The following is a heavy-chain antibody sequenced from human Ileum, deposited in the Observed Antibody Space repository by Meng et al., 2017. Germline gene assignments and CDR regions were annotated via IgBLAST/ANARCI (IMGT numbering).Heavy chain of an antibody. V-gene: IGHV4-31*03. CDR3: TRGGFGYSVPFDF. Sequence: GQLHDSGSGLVKPPQTLYSTRRVSRASLSTGGYYWGWIRQQPGKGLEWIGYSYYDGSSYYNPSLKSRPIISLDASKSQFSLRLTSMTAADTAIYYCTRGGFGYSVPFDFWGQGTLVTVSS. J-gene: IGHJ4*02. D-gene: IGHD5/OR15-5a*01. CDR2: SYYDGSS. CDR1: RASLSTGGYY.